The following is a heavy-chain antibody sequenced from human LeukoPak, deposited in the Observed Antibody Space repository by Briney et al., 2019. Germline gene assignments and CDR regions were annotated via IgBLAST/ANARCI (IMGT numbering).Heavy chain of an antibody. V-gene: IGHV4-34*01. D-gene: IGHD1-26*01. CDR2: INHSGST. Sequence: SETLSLTCAVYGGSFSGYYWSWIRQPPGKGLEWIGEINHSGSTNYNPSLKSRVTISVDTSKNQFSLKLSSVTAADTAVYYCARWDYIVGRVPALVGGSAYWGQGTLVTVSS. CDR1: GGSFSGYY. J-gene: IGHJ4*02. CDR3: ARWDYIVGRVPALVGGSAY.